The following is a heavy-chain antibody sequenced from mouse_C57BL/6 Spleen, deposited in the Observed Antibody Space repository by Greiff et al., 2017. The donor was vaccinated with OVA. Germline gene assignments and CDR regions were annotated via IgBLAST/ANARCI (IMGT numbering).Heavy chain of an antibody. CDR3: ARDGYYFDY. Sequence: EVQGVESGGGLVKPGGSLKLSCAASGFTFSDYGMRWVRQAPEKGLEWVAYISSGSSTIYYADTVKGRFTISRDNAKNTLFLQMTSLRSEDTAMYYCARDGYYFDYWGQGTTLTVSS. CDR2: ISSGSSTI. CDR1: GFTFSDYG. D-gene: IGHD2-3*01. V-gene: IGHV5-17*01. J-gene: IGHJ2*01.